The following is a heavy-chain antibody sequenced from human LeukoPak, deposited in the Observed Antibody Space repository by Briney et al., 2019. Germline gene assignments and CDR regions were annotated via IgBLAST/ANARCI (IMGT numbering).Heavy chain of an antibody. CDR1: GGSFSGYY. J-gene: IGHJ4*02. CDR3: ARAPSGSYYVLFDY. V-gene: IGHV4-34*01. D-gene: IGHD1-26*01. CDR2: INHSGST. Sequence: SETLSLTCAVYGGSFSGYYWSWIRQPPGKGLEWIGEINHSGSTNYNPSLKSRVTISVDTSKNQFSLKLSSVTAADTAVYYCARAPSGSYYVLFDYWGQGTLVTVSS.